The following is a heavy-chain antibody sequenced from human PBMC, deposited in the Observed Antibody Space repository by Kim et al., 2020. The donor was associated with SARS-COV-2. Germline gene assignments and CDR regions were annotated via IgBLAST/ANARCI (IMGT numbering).Heavy chain of an antibody. V-gene: IGHV5-51*01. Sequence: GESLKISCKGSGYSFTNYWIGWVRQMPGKGLEWMGIIYPGDSYIRYSPSFQGQVTISADKSISTAYLQWSSLKASDTAIYYCARHWRYSSSSPHFDYWGQGTLVTVSS. CDR1: GYSFTNYW. D-gene: IGHD6-6*01. J-gene: IGHJ4*02. CDR2: IYPGDSYI. CDR3: ARHWRYSSSSPHFDY.